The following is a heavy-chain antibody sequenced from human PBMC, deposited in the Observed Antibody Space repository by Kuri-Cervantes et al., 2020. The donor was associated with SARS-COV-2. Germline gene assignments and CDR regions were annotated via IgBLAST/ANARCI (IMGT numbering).Heavy chain of an antibody. Sequence: GRSLKISCAASGFTFSRYAMHWVRQAPGKGLEWVAVISYDGSKKDYTASGKGRFTISRDNSQNTLYLQMKSLRTEDTALYYCARDRVGVHDSWGQGTLVTVSS. J-gene: IGHJ4*02. CDR2: ISYDGSKK. D-gene: IGHD2-21*01. V-gene: IGHV3-30-3*01. CDR1: GFTFSRYA. CDR3: ARDRVGVHDS.